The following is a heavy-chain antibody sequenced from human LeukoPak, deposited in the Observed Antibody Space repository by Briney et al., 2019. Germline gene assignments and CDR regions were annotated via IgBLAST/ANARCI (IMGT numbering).Heavy chain of an antibody. CDR3: ARSWPLKRSTVTTRRGNYFDY. CDR2: ISPYNGNT. V-gene: IGHV1-18*04. CDR1: GYTFTSYG. J-gene: IGHJ4*02. D-gene: IGHD4-17*01. Sequence: GASVKVSCKVSGYTFTSYGISWVRQAPGQGLEWMGWISPYNGNTNYAQKFQGRVTMTTDTSTSTAYMELRSLRSDDTAVYYCARSWPLKRSTVTTRRGNYFDYWGQGTLVTVSS.